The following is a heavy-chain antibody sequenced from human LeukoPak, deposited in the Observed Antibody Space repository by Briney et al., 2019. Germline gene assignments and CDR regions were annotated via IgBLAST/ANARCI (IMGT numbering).Heavy chain of an antibody. V-gene: IGHV4-39*01. CDR1: GGSISSSSYY. Sequence: SETLSLTCTVSGGSISSSSYYWGWIRQPPGKGLEWIGSIYYSGSTYYNPSLKSRVTISVDTSKNQFSLKLSSVTAADTAVYYCARVGYSYGYDPLDYWGQGTLVTVSS. D-gene: IGHD5-18*01. CDR2: IYYSGST. CDR3: ARVGYSYGYDPLDY. J-gene: IGHJ4*02.